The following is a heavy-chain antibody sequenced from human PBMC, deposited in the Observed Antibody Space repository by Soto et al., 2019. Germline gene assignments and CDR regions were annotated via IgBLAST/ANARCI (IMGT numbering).Heavy chain of an antibody. Sequence: PGGSLRLSCAVSGFTVRSNSMSWVRQGPGKGLECVSDIYSGGSTYFADSVKGRFTISRDNSKNTLYLQMNSLRAEDTAVYYCARGLGRAYYDSSSYFHRDYWGQGTLVTVSS. D-gene: IGHD3-22*01. CDR2: IYSGGST. V-gene: IGHV3-53*01. J-gene: IGHJ4*02. CDR1: GFTVRSNS. CDR3: ARGLGRAYYDSSSYFHRDY.